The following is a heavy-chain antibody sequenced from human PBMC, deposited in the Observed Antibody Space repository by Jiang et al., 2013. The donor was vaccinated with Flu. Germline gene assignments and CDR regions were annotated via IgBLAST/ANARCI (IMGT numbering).Heavy chain of an antibody. CDR1: GFTFSSYA. D-gene: IGHD2-2*01. CDR3: SSIVVVPAADFDY. Sequence: VQLLESGGGVVQPGRSLRLSCAASGFTFSSYAMHWVRQAPGKGLEWVAVISYDGSNKYYADSVKGRFTISRDNSKNTLYLQMNSLRAEDTAVYYCSSIVVVPAADFDYWGQGTLVTVSS. V-gene: IGHV3-30-3*01. CDR2: ISYDGSNK. J-gene: IGHJ4*02.